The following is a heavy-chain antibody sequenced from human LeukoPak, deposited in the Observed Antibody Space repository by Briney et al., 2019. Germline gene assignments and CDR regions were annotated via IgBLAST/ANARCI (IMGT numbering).Heavy chain of an antibody. CDR1: GGTFSSYA. CDR2: IIPIFGTA. Sequence: SSVKVSCKASGGTFSSYAISWVRQAPGQGLEWMGGIIPIFGTANYAQKFQGRVTITADESTSTAYMELSSLRSEDTAVYYCARVSEALGDSSYYYYYMDVWGKGTTVTVSS. J-gene: IGHJ6*03. V-gene: IGHV1-69*01. D-gene: IGHD3-16*01. CDR3: ARVSEALGDSSYYYYYMDV.